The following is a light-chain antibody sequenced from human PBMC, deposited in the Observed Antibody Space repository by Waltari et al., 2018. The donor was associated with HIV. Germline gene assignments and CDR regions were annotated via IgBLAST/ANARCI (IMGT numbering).Light chain of an antibody. V-gene: IGLV1-40*01. J-gene: IGLJ2*01. CDR3: QSYDNVLTAVI. Sequence: QSVLTQPPSVSGASGQTVTVSCPGSPSNLGANFDVPWYQHLPGTAPKLLIYGNNNRPSGVPARFAGSRSGSSASLAITGLQAEDEADYYCQSYDNVLTAVIFGGGTKVTVL. CDR2: GNN. CDR1: PSNLGANFD.